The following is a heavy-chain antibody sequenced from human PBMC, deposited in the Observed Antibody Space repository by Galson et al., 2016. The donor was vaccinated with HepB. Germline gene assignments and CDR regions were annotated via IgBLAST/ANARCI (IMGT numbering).Heavy chain of an antibody. D-gene: IGHD6-13*01. CDR2: IKQDGSEK. CDR1: GFTFSSYS. Sequence: SLRLSCAASGFTFSSYSMNWVRQAPGRGLEWVANIKQDGSEKYYVDSVKGRFTISRDNAKNSPYLQMNSLRAEDTAVYYCARLEVYSSDYWGQGTLVTVSS. V-gene: IGHV3-7*01. J-gene: IGHJ4*02. CDR3: ARLEVYSSDY.